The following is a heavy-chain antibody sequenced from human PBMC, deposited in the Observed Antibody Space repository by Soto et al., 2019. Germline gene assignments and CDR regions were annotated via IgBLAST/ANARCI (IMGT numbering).Heavy chain of an antibody. CDR1: GGTLSSYT. J-gene: IGHJ6*03. CDR3: ARGVWVTDGGMNYYYYYMDV. D-gene: IGHD2-21*02. V-gene: IGHV1-69*02. CDR2: IIPVLNIT. Sequence: QVQLVQSGAEVQKPGSSLRVSCEASGGTLSSYTFNWVRQAPGQGLEWMGRIIPVLNITNYAQNFKGRVTITADKSTSTVYMELSSLRSDDSAIYYCARGVWVTDGGMNYYYYYMDVRGKGSTVTVSS.